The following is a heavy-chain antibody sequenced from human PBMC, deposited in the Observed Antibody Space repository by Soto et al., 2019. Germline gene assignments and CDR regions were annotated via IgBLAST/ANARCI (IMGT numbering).Heavy chain of an antibody. CDR1: GGSISSYY. CDR2: IYYSGRT. Sequence: QVQLQASGPGLVKPSETLSLTCTVSGGSISSYYWSWIRQPPGNGLEWIGYIYYSGRTNYNPSLKSRVTISRYTSKNQVPLKLRSVTAADPDVYYCARYKGGGVLDYWGQGTLVTVSS. CDR3: ARYKGGGVLDY. D-gene: IGHD1-1*01. V-gene: IGHV4-59*01. J-gene: IGHJ4*02.